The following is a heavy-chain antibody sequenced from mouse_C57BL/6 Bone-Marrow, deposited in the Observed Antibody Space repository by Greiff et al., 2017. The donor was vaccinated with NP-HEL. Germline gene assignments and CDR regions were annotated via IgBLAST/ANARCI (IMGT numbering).Heavy chain of an antibody. CDR3: ARSDYERFAY. V-gene: IGHV1-81*01. CDR1: GYTFTSYG. D-gene: IGHD2-4*01. J-gene: IGHJ3*01. CDR2: IYPRSGNT. Sequence: VKLQESGAELARPGASVKLSCKASGYTFTSYGISWVKQRTGQGLEWIGEIYPRSGNTYYNEKFKGKATLTADKSSSTAYMELRSLTSEDSAVYFCARSDYERFAYWGQGTLVTVSA.